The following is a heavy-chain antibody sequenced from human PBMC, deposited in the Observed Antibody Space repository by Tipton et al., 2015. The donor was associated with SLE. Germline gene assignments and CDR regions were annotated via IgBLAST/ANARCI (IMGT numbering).Heavy chain of an antibody. CDR1: GGSISSYY. J-gene: IGHJ4*02. CDR2: INHSGST. V-gene: IGHV4-34*01. Sequence: LSLSCTVSGGSISSYYWSWIRQPPGKGLEWIGEINHSGSTNYNPSLKSRVTISVDTSKNQFSLKLSSVTAADTAVYYCARGARIAVAGTFDYWGQGTLVTVSS. CDR3: ARGARIAVAGTFDY. D-gene: IGHD6-19*01.